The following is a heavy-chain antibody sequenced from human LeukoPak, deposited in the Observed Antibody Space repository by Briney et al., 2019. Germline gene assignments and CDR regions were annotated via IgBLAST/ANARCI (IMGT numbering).Heavy chain of an antibody. Sequence: GGSLRLSCAASGFTFSDYAMSWIRQAPGQGLEWVSYISRSGDTIDYADSVKGRFSISRDNAKNSLYLQMNSLRAEDTAVYYCARVEEGTTLDYYYMDVWGKGTTVTVSS. V-gene: IGHV3-11*01. CDR2: ISRSGDTI. D-gene: IGHD4-23*01. CDR1: GFTFSDYA. J-gene: IGHJ6*03. CDR3: ARVEEGTTLDYYYMDV.